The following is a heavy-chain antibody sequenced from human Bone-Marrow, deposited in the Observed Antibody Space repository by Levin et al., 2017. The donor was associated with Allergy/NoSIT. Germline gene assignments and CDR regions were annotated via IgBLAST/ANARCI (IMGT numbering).Heavy chain of an antibody. CDR2: ISPFNSFV. Sequence: MSGGSLRLSCAASGFAFSEFSMNWVRLAPGKGLEWVSSISPFNSFVYYSGSVKGRFTISRDNAKNSLSLQMHSLRDDDTAVYFCAKNRPCTGGSCDDAFDVWGQGTTVTVSS. CDR3: AKNRPCTGGSCDDAFDV. J-gene: IGHJ3*01. D-gene: IGHD2-15*01. CDR1: GFAFSEFS. V-gene: IGHV3-21*06.